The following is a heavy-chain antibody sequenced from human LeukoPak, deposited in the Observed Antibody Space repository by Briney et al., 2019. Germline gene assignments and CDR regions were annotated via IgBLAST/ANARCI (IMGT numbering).Heavy chain of an antibody. D-gene: IGHD2-2*01. Sequence: SETLSLTCTVSGGSISSSSYYWGWIRQPPGKGLEWIGGIYHSGSTNYNPSLKSRVTISVDKSKNQFSLKLSSVTAADTAVYYCVRAGCSSTSCYASPFDYWGQGTLVTVSS. CDR3: VRAGCSSTSCYASPFDY. CDR1: GGSISSSSYY. V-gene: IGHV4-39*07. J-gene: IGHJ4*02. CDR2: IYHSGST.